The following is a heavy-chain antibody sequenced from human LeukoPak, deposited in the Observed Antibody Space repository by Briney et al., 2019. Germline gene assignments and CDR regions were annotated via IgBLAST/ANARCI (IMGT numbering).Heavy chain of an antibody. CDR1: GFSFSSYA. CDR3: VNGYTYGQY. Sequence: GGSLRLSCAASGFSFSSYAMNWVRQAPGKGLEWVSTISGSGDNTYYTDSVKGRFTISRDNTKNTLYLQMNSLRAEDTAVYFCVNGYTYGQYWGQGTLVTVSS. J-gene: IGHJ4*02. CDR2: ISGSGDNT. V-gene: IGHV3-23*01. D-gene: IGHD5-18*01.